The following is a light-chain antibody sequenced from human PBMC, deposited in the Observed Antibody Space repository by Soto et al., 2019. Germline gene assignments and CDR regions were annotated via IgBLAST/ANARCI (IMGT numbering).Light chain of an antibody. Sequence: DIQMTQSPSSLSASVGDRVTITCQASYDISNYLNWYQQKPGKAPHLLIYDASNLETGVPSRFSGRGSGTDFTFTISSLQPEDIATYYCQHYYNLPLTFGGGTTVEIK. V-gene: IGKV1-33*01. CDR2: DAS. CDR3: QHYYNLPLT. CDR1: YDISNY. J-gene: IGKJ4*01.